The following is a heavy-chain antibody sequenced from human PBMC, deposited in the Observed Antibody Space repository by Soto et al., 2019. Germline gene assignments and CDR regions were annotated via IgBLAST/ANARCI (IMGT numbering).Heavy chain of an antibody. D-gene: IGHD6-13*01. CDR2: IYYSGST. Sequence: SETLSLTCTVSGGSISSSSYYWGWIRQPPGKGLEWIGSIYYSGSTYYNPSLKSRVTISVDTSKNQLSLKLSSVTAADTAVYYCARHRYSSSGNWFAPWGQGTLVTVSS. J-gene: IGHJ5*02. CDR3: ARHRYSSSGNWFAP. CDR1: GGSISSSSYY. V-gene: IGHV4-39*01.